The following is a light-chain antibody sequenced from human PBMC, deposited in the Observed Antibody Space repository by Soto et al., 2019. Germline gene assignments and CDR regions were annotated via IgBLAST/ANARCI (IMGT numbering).Light chain of an antibody. Sequence: EIVLTQSPGTLSLSPGERATLSCRASHSVSSTYLAWYQQKPGQAPRLLIYGASSRATGIPDRFSGSGSGKDFTLTISRLEPEDFAVYYCQQYGSSPPWAFGQGTKVEIK. J-gene: IGKJ1*01. V-gene: IGKV3-20*01. CDR2: GAS. CDR1: HSVSSTY. CDR3: QQYGSSPPWA.